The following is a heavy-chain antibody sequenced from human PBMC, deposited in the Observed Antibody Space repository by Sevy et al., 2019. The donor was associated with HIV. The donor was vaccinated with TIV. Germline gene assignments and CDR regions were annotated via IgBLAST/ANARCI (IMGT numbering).Heavy chain of an antibody. J-gene: IGHJ3*02. CDR3: ANERCDSSGFCAFDI. D-gene: IGHD3-22*01. CDR2: ISGSGGRT. Sequence: GGSLRLSCAASGFTFSSYAMSWVRQAPGKGLEWVSAISGSGGRTYYADSVKGRFTISRDNSKNTLYLQMNSLRAEDMAVYYCANERCDSSGFCAFDIWGQGTMVTVSS. CDR1: GFTFSSYA. V-gene: IGHV3-23*01.